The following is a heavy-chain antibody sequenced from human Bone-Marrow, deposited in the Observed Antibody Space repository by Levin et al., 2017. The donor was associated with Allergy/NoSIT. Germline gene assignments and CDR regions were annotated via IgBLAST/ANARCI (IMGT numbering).Heavy chain of an antibody. CDR2: ISFDGSVS. Sequence: GGSLRLSCAASGFPFSTYAMHWVRQAPGRGLSWVAVISFDGSVSYYTDSVKDRFIVSRDNSKNTLFLQLNSLKIEDTSVYYCARGLRGSNSGMDIWGQGTSVTVSS. CDR1: GFPFSTYA. J-gene: IGHJ6*01. V-gene: IGHV3-30-3*01. CDR3: ARGLRGSNSGMDI. D-gene: IGHD3-10*01.